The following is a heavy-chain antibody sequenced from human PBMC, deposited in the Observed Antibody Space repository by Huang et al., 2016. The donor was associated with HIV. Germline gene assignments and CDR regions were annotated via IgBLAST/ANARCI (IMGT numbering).Heavy chain of an antibody. CDR2: SKSKTDGGTT. V-gene: IGHV3-15*01. CDR3: TTESESSGWTMDHDAFDI. D-gene: IGHD6-19*01. Sequence: EVQLVESGGGLVKPGGSLRLSCAASGFTFSNAWMSWVRQGPGKGLEWVGRSKSKTDGGTTDYAAPVKGRFTISRDESKNTLYLQMNSLKTEDTAVYYCTTESESSGWTMDHDAFDIWGQGTMVTVSS. CDR1: GFTFSNAW. J-gene: IGHJ3*02.